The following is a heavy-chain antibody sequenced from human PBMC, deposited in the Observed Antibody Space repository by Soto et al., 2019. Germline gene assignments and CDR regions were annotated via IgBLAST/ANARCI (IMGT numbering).Heavy chain of an antibody. D-gene: IGHD6-6*01. V-gene: IGHV3-30*18. CDR1: GFTFSSYG. CDR3: AKDREYSSSYYYYGMDV. CDR2: ISYDGSNK. Sequence: QPGGSLRLSCAASGFTFSSYGMHWVRQAPGKGLEWVAVISYDGSNKYYADSVKGRFTISRDNSKNTLYLQMNSLRAEDTAVYYCAKDREYSSSYYYYGMDVWGQGTTVTVSS. J-gene: IGHJ6*02.